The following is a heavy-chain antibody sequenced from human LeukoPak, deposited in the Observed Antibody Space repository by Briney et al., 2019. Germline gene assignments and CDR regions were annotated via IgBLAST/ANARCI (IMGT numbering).Heavy chain of an antibody. CDR3: ARGRPTTSIAAAGVNWFDP. CDR1: GGTFSSYA. CDR2: IIPIFGTA. Sequence: SVKVSFKASGGTFSSYAISWVRQAPGQGLEWMGGIIPIFGTANYAQKFQGRVTITADKSTSTAYMELSSLRSEDTAVYYCARGRPTTSIAAAGVNWFDPWGQGTLVTVSS. V-gene: IGHV1-69*06. J-gene: IGHJ5*02. D-gene: IGHD6-13*01.